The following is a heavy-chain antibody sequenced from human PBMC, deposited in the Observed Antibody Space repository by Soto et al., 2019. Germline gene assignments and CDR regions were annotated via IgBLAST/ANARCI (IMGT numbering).Heavy chain of an antibody. V-gene: IGHV4-34*01. CDR1: DGSFSHFY. J-gene: IGHJ4*02. D-gene: IGHD1-26*01. Sequence: QVQLQQWGAGLLKPSETLSLTCAVYDGSFSHFYWSWIRQPPGKGLEWIGEINHSGSTNYNPSLKSRVTLSGDTAKNQFSLKLGSVTAADTAVYYCARGRARAATDYWGQGTLVTVSS. CDR3: ARGRARAATDY. CDR2: INHSGST.